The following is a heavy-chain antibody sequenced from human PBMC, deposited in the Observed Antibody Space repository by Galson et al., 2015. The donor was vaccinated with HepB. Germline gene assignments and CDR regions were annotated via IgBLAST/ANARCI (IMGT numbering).Heavy chain of an antibody. V-gene: IGHV1-3*01. CDR1: GYTFTRYA. CDR2: INAGNGNT. D-gene: IGHD3-22*01. Sequence: SVKVSCKASGYTFTRYAMHWVRQAPGQRLEWMGWINAGNGNTKYSQKFQGRVTITRDTSASTAYMELSSLRSEDTAVYYCAREGSGYYPNWFDPWGQGTLVTVSS. J-gene: IGHJ5*02. CDR3: AREGSGYYPNWFDP.